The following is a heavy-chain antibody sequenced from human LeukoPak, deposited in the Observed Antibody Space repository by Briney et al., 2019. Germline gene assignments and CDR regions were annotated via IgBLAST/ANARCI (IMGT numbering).Heavy chain of an antibody. D-gene: IGHD6-25*01. Sequence: PGGSLRLSCAASGFTFSSYGMHWVRQAPGKGLEWVAVISYDGSNKYYADSVKGRFTISRDNSKNTLYLQMNSLRAEDTAVYYCAKDLGQREDYWGQGTLVTVSS. CDR2: ISYDGSNK. CDR1: GFTFSSYG. J-gene: IGHJ4*02. CDR3: AKDLGQREDY. V-gene: IGHV3-30*18.